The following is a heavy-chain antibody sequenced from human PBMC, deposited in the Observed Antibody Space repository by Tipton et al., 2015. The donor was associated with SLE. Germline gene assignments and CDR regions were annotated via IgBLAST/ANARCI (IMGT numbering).Heavy chain of an antibody. CDR3: ARVGSSFGFDI. V-gene: IGHV4-39*07. D-gene: IGHD6-13*01. CDR2: IYHSGNT. J-gene: IGHJ3*02. CDR1: GGSISGYY. Sequence: TLSLTCTVSGGSISGYYWTWIRQPPGKGLEWIGSIYHSGNTYYNTSLKSRVTISVDTSKNQFSLKLSSVTAADTAVYYCARVGSSFGFDIWGQGTMVTVSS.